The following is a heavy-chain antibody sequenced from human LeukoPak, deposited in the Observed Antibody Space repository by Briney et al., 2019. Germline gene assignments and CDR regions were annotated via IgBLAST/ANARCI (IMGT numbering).Heavy chain of an antibody. Sequence: GGSLRLSCAASGFTFGDYAMHWVRQAPGRGLEWVAFIRYDGSIKYYADSVKGRFTISRDNSKNTLYLQMNSLRAEDTAVYYCANGYCSSTTCYDYYYMDVWGKGTTVTVSS. CDR2: IRYDGSIK. CDR1: GFTFGDYA. J-gene: IGHJ6*03. CDR3: ANGYCSSTTCYDYYYMDV. V-gene: IGHV3-30*02. D-gene: IGHD2-2*01.